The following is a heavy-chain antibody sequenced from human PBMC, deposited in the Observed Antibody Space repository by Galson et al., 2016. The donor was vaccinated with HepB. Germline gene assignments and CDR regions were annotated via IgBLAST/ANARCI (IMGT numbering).Heavy chain of an antibody. CDR3: TGYSPLEMTTSRPAEF. CDR1: GYSFTNYW. J-gene: IGHJ4*02. CDR2: IYPGDSDI. D-gene: IGHD4-11*01. V-gene: IGHV5-51*01. Sequence: QSGAEVKKPGESLKISCKGSGYSFTNYWIGWVRQMPGKGLEWMGIIYPGDSDIRYSPSFQGQVTISPDKSITTAYLQWSSLKASDTAIYYCTGYSPLEMTTSRPAEFWGQGTLVTVAS.